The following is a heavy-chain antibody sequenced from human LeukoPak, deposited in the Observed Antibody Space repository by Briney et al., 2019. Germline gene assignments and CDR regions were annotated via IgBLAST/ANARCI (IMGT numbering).Heavy chain of an antibody. Sequence: GGSLRLSCAASGFTFSSYAMSWVRQAPGKGLEWVSAISGSGGSTYYADSVKGRFTISRDNSKNTLYLQMNSLRAEDTAVYYCARSDGYNYGQRFDYWGQGSLVTVS. CDR1: GFTFSSYA. D-gene: IGHD5-18*01. V-gene: IGHV3-23*01. J-gene: IGHJ4*02. CDR2: ISGSGGST. CDR3: ARSDGYNYGQRFDY.